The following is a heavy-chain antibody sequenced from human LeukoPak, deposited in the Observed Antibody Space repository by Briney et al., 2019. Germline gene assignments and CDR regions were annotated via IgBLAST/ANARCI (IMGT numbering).Heavy chain of an antibody. Sequence: GGSLTLSCAASGFSFNDYGINWVRRAPGKGLEWLSHTNSNGAVISYADSVKGRFTVSRDTAKSSLYLRMNGLRVEDTAIYFCARDPDGDYDFDYWGQGTLVTVSS. CDR3: ARDPDGDYDFDY. CDR2: TNSNGAVI. V-gene: IGHV3-48*01. J-gene: IGHJ4*02. D-gene: IGHD4-17*01. CDR1: GFSFNDYG.